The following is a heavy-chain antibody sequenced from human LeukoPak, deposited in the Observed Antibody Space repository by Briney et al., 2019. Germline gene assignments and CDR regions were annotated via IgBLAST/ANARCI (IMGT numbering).Heavy chain of an antibody. J-gene: IGHJ5*02. CDR1: GYTFTGYY. Sequence: ASVKVSCKASGYTFTGYYIQWVRQAPGHGLEWMRWISAYNGNTNYAQKFQGRVTITADESTSTAYMELSSLRSEDTAVYYCARDLDIVVVPAGVGPGFDPWGQGTLVTVSS. CDR2: ISAYNGNT. V-gene: IGHV1-18*04. CDR3: ARDLDIVVVPAGVGPGFDP. D-gene: IGHD2-2*01.